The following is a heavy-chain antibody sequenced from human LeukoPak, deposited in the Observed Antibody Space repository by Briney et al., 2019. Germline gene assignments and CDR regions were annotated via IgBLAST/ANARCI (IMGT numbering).Heavy chain of an antibody. CDR3: ARGEATVAPLLGFDY. J-gene: IGHJ4*02. V-gene: IGHV4-31*03. D-gene: IGHD4-23*01. CDR1: GGSISSGGYY. Sequence: SSETLSLTCTVPGGSISSGGYYWRWIRQHPGKGLECIGYIYYSGSTYYNPSLESRVTISVDRSKNQFSLKLSSVTAADTAVYYCARGEATVAPLLGFDYWGQGTLVTVSS. CDR2: IYYSGST.